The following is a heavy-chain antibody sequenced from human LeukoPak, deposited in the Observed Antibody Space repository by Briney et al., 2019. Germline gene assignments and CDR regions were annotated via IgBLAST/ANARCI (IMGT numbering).Heavy chain of an antibody. D-gene: IGHD3-9*01. V-gene: IGHV3-7*03. CDR3: ARDPPTGDWLPLFDY. CDR2: IKQDGSEK. Sequence: PGGSLRLSCAASGFTFSSYWMSWVRQAPGKGLEWVANIKQDGSEKYYVDSVKGRFTISRDNAKNSLYLQMNSLRAEDTAVYYCARDPPTGDWLPLFDYWGQGTLATVSS. J-gene: IGHJ4*02. CDR1: GFTFSSYW.